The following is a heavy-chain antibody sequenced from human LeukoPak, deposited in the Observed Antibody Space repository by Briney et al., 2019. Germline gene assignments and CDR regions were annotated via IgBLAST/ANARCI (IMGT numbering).Heavy chain of an antibody. CDR1: GFTFSSYG. D-gene: IGHD3-10*02. Sequence: GGSLRLSCAASGFTFSSYGMSWVRQAPGKGLGWVSAISGSGGSTYYADSVKGRFTISRDNAKNSLYLQMNSLRAEDTAVYYCAELGITMIGGVWGKGTTVTISS. J-gene: IGHJ6*04. CDR3: AELGITMIGGV. V-gene: IGHV3-23*01. CDR2: ISGSGGST.